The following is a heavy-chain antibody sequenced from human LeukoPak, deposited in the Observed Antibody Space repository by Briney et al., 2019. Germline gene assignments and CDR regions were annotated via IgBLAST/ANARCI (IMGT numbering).Heavy chain of an antibody. D-gene: IGHD6-13*01. J-gene: IGHJ2*01. CDR1: GYSFTSYW. Sequence: GESLKISCKGSGYSFTSYWIGWVHQMPGKGLEWMGIIYPGDSDTRYSPSFQGQVTISADKSISTAYLQWSSLKASDTAMYYCASSIAAAGDPGENWYFDLWGRGTLVTVSS. V-gene: IGHV5-51*07. CDR2: IYPGDSDT. CDR3: ASSIAAAGDPGENWYFDL.